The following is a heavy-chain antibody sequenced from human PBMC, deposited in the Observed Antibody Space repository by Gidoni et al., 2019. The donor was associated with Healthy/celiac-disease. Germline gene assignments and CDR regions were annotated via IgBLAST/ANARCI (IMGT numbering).Heavy chain of an antibody. Sequence: LRLSCAASGFTFSSYWMHWVRQAPGKGLGWVSRINSDGSSTSYADSVKGRFTISRDNAKNTLYLQMNSLRAEDTAVYYCARGGSGSYPNWFDPWGQGTLVTVSS. CDR1: GFTFSSYW. CDR3: ARGGSGSYPNWFDP. V-gene: IGHV3-74*01. D-gene: IGHD1-26*01. CDR2: INSDGSST. J-gene: IGHJ5*02.